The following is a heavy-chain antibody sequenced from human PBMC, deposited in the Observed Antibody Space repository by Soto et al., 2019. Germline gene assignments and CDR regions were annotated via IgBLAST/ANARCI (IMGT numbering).Heavy chain of an antibody. CDR1: GFTFSSYG. CDR3: AKDRNGGSGYYYYYYYGMDV. Sequence: PGGSLRLSCAASGFTFSSYGMHWVRQAPGKGLEWVAVISYDGSNKYYADSVKGRFTISRDNSKNTLYLQMNSLRAEDTAVYYCAKDRNGGSGYYYYYYYGMDVWGQGTTVTVSS. D-gene: IGHD3-3*01. CDR2: ISYDGSNK. V-gene: IGHV3-30*18. J-gene: IGHJ6*02.